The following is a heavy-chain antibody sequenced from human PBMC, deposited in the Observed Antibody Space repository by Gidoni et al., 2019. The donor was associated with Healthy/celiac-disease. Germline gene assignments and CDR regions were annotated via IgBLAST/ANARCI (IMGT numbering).Heavy chain of an antibody. Sequence: EVQLVESGGGLVQPGRSLRLSCAASGFTFDDYAMHWVRQAPGKGLEWVSGISWNSGSIGYADSVKGRFTISRDNAKNSLYLQMNSLRAEDTALYYCAKGQVVVITTVLDYWGQGTLVTVSS. CDR2: ISWNSGSI. D-gene: IGHD3-22*01. V-gene: IGHV3-9*01. CDR1: GFTFDDYA. CDR3: AKGQVVVITTVLDY. J-gene: IGHJ4*02.